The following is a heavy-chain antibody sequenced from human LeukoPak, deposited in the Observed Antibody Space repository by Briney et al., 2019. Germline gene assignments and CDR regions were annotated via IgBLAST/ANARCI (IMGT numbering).Heavy chain of an antibody. Sequence: GGSLRLSCAASGFTFSSYAMSWVRQAPGKGLEWVSAISGSGGSTYYADSVKGRFTISRDNSKNTLYLQMNSLRAEDTAEYYCAKDRAPYCSSTSCYDFDYWGQGTLVTVSS. V-gene: IGHV3-23*01. CDR1: GFTFSSYA. CDR3: AKDRAPYCSSTSCYDFDY. D-gene: IGHD2-2*01. CDR2: ISGSGGST. J-gene: IGHJ4*02.